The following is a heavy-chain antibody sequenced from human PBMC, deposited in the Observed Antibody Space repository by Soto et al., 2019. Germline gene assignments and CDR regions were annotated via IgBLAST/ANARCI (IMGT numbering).Heavy chain of an antibody. CDR3: ATRSGYFQN. Sequence: PGGSLRLSCAAFGFTFSTYDMSWVRQAPGEGLEWVSDVTSNGGKTDYADSVKGRFTITRDNSKNTLYLQMNSLRVEDTAVYYCATRSGYFQNWGQGTLVTVSS. V-gene: IGHV3-23*01. J-gene: IGHJ1*01. CDR2: VTSNGGKT. CDR1: GFTFSTYD.